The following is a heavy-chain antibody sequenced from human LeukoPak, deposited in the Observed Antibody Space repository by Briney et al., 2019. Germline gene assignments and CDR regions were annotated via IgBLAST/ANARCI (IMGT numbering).Heavy chain of an antibody. CDR3: ASLYCSSTSCYTSDY. Sequence: SETLSLTCTVSGGSISSGDYYWSWIRQPPGKGLEWIGYIYYSGSTYYNPSLKSRVTISVDTTKNQFSLKLSSVTAADTAVYYCASLYCSSTSCYTSDYWGQGTLVTVSS. J-gene: IGHJ4*02. CDR1: GGSISSGDYY. V-gene: IGHV4-30-4*01. D-gene: IGHD2-2*02. CDR2: IYYSGST.